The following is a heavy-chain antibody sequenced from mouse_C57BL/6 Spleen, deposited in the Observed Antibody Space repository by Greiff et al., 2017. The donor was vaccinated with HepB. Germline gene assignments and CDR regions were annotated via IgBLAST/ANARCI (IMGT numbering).Heavy chain of an antibody. Sequence: DVKLVESGGGLVQPGGSLKLSCAASGFTFSDYYMYWVRQTPEKRLEWVAYISNGGGSTYYPDTVKGRFTISRDNAKNTLYLQMSRLKSEDTAMYYCARQGYSNYAWFAYWGQGTLVTVSA. D-gene: IGHD2-5*01. V-gene: IGHV5-12*01. CDR3: ARQGYSNYAWFAY. J-gene: IGHJ3*01. CDR2: ISNGGGST. CDR1: GFTFSDYY.